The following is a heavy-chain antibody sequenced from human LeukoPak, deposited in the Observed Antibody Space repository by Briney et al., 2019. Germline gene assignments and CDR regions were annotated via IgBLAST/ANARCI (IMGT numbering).Heavy chain of an antibody. V-gene: IGHV4-31*03. CDR3: ARVLRIQLWFQAFDI. D-gene: IGHD5-18*01. CDR2: IYYSGGT. J-gene: IGHJ3*02. Sequence: SETLSLTCTVSGGSISSGGYYWSWIRQHPGKGLEWIVYIYYSGGTYYNPSLKSRVTISVDTSKNQFSLKLGSVTAADTAVYYCARVLRIQLWFQAFDIWGQGTMVTVSS. CDR1: GGSISSGGYY.